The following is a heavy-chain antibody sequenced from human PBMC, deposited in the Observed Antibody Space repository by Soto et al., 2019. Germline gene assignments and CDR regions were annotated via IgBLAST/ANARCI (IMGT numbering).Heavy chain of an antibody. V-gene: IGHV1-2*04. Sequence: ASVKVSCKASGYTFTGYYMHWVRQAPGQGLEWMGWINPNSGGTNYAQKFQGWVTMTRDTSISTAYMELSRLRSDDTAVYYCAREGSFDSSGRRWVWFDPWGQGTLVTVSS. J-gene: IGHJ5*02. CDR2: INPNSGGT. CDR1: GYTFTGYY. CDR3: AREGSFDSSGRRWVWFDP. D-gene: IGHD3-22*01.